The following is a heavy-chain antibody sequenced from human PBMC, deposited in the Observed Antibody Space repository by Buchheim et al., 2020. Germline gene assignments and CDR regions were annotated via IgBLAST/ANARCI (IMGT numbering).Heavy chain of an antibody. D-gene: IGHD3-3*01. J-gene: IGHJ4*02. Sequence: QVQLQESGPGLVKPSQTLSLTCTVSGGSISSGSYYWSWIRQPAGKGLEWIGEINHSGSTNYNPSLKSRVTISVDTSKNQFSLKLSSVTAADTAVYYCARVVGFWSGGYFDYWGQGTL. V-gene: IGHV4-61*02. CDR1: GGSISSGSYY. CDR3: ARVVGFWSGGYFDY. CDR2: INHSGST.